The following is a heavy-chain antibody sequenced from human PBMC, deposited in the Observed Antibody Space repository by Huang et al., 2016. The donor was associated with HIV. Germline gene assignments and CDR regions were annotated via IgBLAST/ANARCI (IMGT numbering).Heavy chain of an antibody. V-gene: IGHV5-51*03. Sequence: EVQLVQSGAEVKRPGESLKISCKGSRYNFAGYWIGGVRQMTGKGLEWMGRIYFDDSESRYSPSLQGQVTISADTSLYSSYLQWTSLRASDTAIFYCARRRRGGFDIWGQGTLVTVSS. CDR1: RYNFAGYW. J-gene: IGHJ3*02. CDR3: ARRRRGGFDI. CDR2: IYFDDSES. D-gene: IGHD2-15*01.